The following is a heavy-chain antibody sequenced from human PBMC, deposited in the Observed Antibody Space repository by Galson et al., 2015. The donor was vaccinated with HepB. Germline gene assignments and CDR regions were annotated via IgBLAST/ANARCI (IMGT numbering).Heavy chain of an antibody. Sequence: SVKVSCKASGYTFTSYDINWVRQATGQGLEWMGWMNPNSGNTGYAQKFQGRVTMTRNTSISTAYMELSSLRSEDTAVYYCARALRGCSSTSCYDYYYYMDVRGEGTTVTVSS. J-gene: IGHJ6*03. D-gene: IGHD2-2*01. CDR3: ARALRGCSSTSCYDYYYYMDV. V-gene: IGHV1-8*01. CDR2: MNPNSGNT. CDR1: GYTFTSYD.